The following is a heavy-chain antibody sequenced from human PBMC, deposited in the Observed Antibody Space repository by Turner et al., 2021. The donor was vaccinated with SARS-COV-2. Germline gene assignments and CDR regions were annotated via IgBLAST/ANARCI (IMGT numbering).Heavy chain of an antibody. CDR2: IYYSGST. Sequence: QLQLQESGPGLVKPSETLSLTCTVSGGSISSYYWSWIRQPPGKGLEWIGYIYYSGSTNYNPSLKSRVTMSVDTSKNQFSLKLSSVTAADTAVYYCVRGFDYWGQGTLVTVSS. V-gene: IGHV4-59*01. J-gene: IGHJ4*02. CDR1: GGSISSYY. D-gene: IGHD3-10*01. CDR3: VRGFDY.